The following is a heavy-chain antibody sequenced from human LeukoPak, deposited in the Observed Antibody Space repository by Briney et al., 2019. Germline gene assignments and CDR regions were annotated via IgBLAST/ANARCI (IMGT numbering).Heavy chain of an antibody. Sequence: GGSLRLSCAASGFTFSGYNMNWVRQAPGKGLEWLSYISSSSSTIYYADSVKGRFTISRDNAKSSLYLQMDSLRAEDTAVYYCARDSVVPFDYWGQGTLVTVSS. CDR1: GFTFSGYN. J-gene: IGHJ4*02. V-gene: IGHV3-48*01. CDR2: ISSSSSTI. D-gene: IGHD3-22*01. CDR3: ARDSVVPFDY.